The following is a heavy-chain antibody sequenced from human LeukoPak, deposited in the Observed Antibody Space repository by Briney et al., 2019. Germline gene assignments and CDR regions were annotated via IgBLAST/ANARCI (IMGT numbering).Heavy chain of an antibody. CDR3: AREGSITMVRGVINY. CDR2: ISPSTANT. CDR1: GYTFTSYG. J-gene: IGHJ4*02. V-gene: IGHV1-18*01. D-gene: IGHD3-10*01. Sequence: ASVKVSCKASGYTFTSYGISWVRQAPGQGLEWRGWISPSTANTLHSHKLQRRSPITTDTSTSTAYMELRSLRSDDTAVYYCAREGSITMVRGVINYWGQGTLVTVSS.